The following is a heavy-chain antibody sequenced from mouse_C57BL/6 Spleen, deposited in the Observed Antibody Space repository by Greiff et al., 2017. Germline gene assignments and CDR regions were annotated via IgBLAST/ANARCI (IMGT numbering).Heavy chain of an antibody. CDR2: IRLKSDNYAT. CDR1: GFTFSNYW. J-gene: IGHJ2*01. CDR3: TVTLVYGSSYSY. V-gene: IGHV6-3*01. Sequence: EVQLEESGGGLVQPGGSMKLSCVASGFTFSNYWMNWVRQSPEKGLEWVAQIRLKSDNYATHYAESVKGRFTISRDDSKGSVYLQMNNLRAEDTGIYYCTVTLVYGSSYSYWGQGTTLTVSS. D-gene: IGHD1-1*01.